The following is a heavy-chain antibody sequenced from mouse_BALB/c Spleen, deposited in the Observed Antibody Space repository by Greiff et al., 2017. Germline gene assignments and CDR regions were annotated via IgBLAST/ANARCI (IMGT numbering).Heavy chain of an antibody. Sequence: DVKLVESGGGLVKPGGSLKLSCAASGFTFSSYAMSWVRQTPEKRLEWVASISSGGSTYYPDSVKGRFTISRDNARNILYLQMSSLRSEDTAMYYCARENYGSSTWFAYWGQGTLVTVSA. V-gene: IGHV5-6-5*01. J-gene: IGHJ3*01. CDR2: ISSGGST. CDR3: ARENYGSSTWFAY. D-gene: IGHD1-1*01. CDR1: GFTFSSYA.